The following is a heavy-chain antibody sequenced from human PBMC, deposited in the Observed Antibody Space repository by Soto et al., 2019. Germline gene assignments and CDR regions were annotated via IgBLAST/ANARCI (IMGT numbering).Heavy chain of an antibody. CDR3: AKDPADRYCSGGSCYPPGSFDY. D-gene: IGHD2-15*01. J-gene: IGHJ4*02. CDR1: GFTFSSYA. Sequence: EVQLLESGGGLVQPGGSLRLSCAASGFTFSSYAMSWVRQAPGKGLEWVSAISGSGGSTYYADSVKGRFTISRDNSKNTLYLQMNSLRAEDTAVYYCAKDPADRYCSGGSCYPPGSFDYWGQGTLVTVSS. CDR2: ISGSGGST. V-gene: IGHV3-23*01.